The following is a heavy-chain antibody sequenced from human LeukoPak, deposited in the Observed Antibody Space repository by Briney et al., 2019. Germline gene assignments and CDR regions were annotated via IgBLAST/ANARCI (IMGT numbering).Heavy chain of an antibody. V-gene: IGHV4-59*08. CDR1: GGSNSSYY. CDR3: ARHFAFSYYYMDV. CDR2: IYYSGST. J-gene: IGHJ6*03. Sequence: SETLSLTCTVSGGSNSSYYWSWIRQPPGKGLEWIGYIYYSGSTNYNPSLKSRVTISVDTSKNQFSLKLSSVTAADTAVYYCARHFAFSYYYMDVWGKGTTVTVSS.